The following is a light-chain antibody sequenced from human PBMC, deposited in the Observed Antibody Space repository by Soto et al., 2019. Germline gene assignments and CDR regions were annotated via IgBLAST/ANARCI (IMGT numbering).Light chain of an antibody. CDR2: DVS. V-gene: IGLV2-14*01. Sequence: QSVLNQPASVSGSPGQSITISCTGTSSDVGGYNYVSWYQQHPGKAPKLMIYDVSNRPSGVSNRFSGSKSGNTASLTISGPQAEDEADYYCSSYTSSSTYVFGTGTKVTVL. J-gene: IGLJ1*01. CDR3: SSYTSSSTYV. CDR1: SSDVGGYNY.